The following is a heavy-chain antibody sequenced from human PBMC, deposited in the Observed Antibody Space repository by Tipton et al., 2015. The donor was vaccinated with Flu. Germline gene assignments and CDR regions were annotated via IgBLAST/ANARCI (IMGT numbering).Heavy chain of an antibody. CDR2: ISGSGARR. V-gene: IGHV3-23*01. J-gene: IGHJ4*01. Sequence: GSLRLSCVASGFTFSTSAMIWVRQVPGKGLEWVSGISGSGARRYFADSVKGRFTISRDNSKNTLFLQMNSLRVDDTALYYCAKDIDYGTAVGGAALWWGQGTLVIVSS. CDR3: AKDIDYGTAVGGAALW. D-gene: IGHD6-19*01. CDR1: GFTFSTSA.